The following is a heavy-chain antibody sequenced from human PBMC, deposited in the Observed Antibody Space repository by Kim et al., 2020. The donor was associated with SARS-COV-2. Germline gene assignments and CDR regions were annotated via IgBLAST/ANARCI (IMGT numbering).Heavy chain of an antibody. D-gene: IGHD1-26*01. CDR3: AKGGGGVWWELPEYYYYGMDV. CDR1: GFTFDDYT. CDR2: ISWDGGST. Sequence: GGSLRLSCAASGFTFDDYTMHWVRQAPGKGLEWVSLISWDGGSTYYADSVKGRFTISRDNSKNSLYLQMNSLRTEDPALYYCAKGGGGVWWELPEYYYYGMDVWGQGTTVTVSS. J-gene: IGHJ6*02. V-gene: IGHV3-43*01.